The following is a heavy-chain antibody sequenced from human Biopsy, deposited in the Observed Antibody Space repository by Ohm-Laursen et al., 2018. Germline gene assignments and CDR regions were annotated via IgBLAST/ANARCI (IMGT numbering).Heavy chain of an antibody. Sequence: TLSLTCSVSGGSISNNNYYWGWIRQPPGKGLEWIGSIFYRGSTHYKPSLRSRVNISVDTSKNQFSLKLNSVTAADTAVYYCARDYDTSGYYYVSWGQGTLVTVSS. CDR1: GGSISNNNYY. V-gene: IGHV4-39*01. CDR3: ARDYDTSGYYYVS. D-gene: IGHD3-22*01. J-gene: IGHJ5*02. CDR2: IFYRGST.